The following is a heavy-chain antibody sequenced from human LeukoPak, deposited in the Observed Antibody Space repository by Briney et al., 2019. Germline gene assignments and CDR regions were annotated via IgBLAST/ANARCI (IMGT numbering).Heavy chain of an antibody. Sequence: PRGALRLSCAASGFTFSSYEMNWVREAPGKGLEWVSYISSSDSAIYYADSVKGRFIISRDNAKNSLYLQMNSLRAEDTAVYYCAKAVGAAGGTRPEYWGQGTLVTVSS. CDR3: AKAVGAAGGTRPEY. V-gene: IGHV3-48*03. J-gene: IGHJ4*02. D-gene: IGHD6-13*01. CDR1: GFTFSSYE. CDR2: ISSSDSAI.